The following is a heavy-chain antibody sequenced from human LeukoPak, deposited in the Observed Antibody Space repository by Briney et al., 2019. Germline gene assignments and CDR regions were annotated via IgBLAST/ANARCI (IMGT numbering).Heavy chain of an antibody. J-gene: IGHJ4*02. CDR1: GFTFSSYA. CDR2: ISGSGGST. V-gene: IGHV3-23*01. CDR3: AKDPNGGYDWGQYYFDY. Sequence: PGGSLRLSCAASGFTFSSYAMSWVRQAPGKGLEWVSAISGSGGSTYYADSVKGRFTISRDNSKNTPYLQMNSLRAEDTAVYYCAKDPNGGYDWGQYYFDYWGQGTLVTVSS. D-gene: IGHD5-12*01.